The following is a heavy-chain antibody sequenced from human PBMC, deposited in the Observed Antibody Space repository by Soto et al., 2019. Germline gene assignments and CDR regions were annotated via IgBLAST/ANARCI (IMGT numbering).Heavy chain of an antibody. J-gene: IGHJ6*02. Sequence: VKVSCKASGYTFTSYAMHWVRQAPGQRLEWMGWINAGNGNTKYSQKFQGRVTITRDTSASTAYMELSSLRSEDTAVYYCASEYCSGGSCTLYYGMDVWGQGTTVTVSS. D-gene: IGHD2-15*01. CDR3: ASEYCSGGSCTLYYGMDV. V-gene: IGHV1-3*01. CDR2: INAGNGNT. CDR1: GYTFTSYA.